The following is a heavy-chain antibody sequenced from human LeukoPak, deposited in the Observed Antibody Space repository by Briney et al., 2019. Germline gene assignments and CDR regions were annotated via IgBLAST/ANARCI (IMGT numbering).Heavy chain of an antibody. D-gene: IGHD3-9*01. V-gene: IGHV3-48*01. CDR1: VFTCSIYS. CDR3: ERAEFNYAILTGYENYMDV. CDR2: ISSRSSTI. Sequence: GGSLRLSCAASVFTCSIYSMNWVRHAPGKGLEWVSYISSRSSTIYYADSVKGRFPISRENANNSMYLQMNRLRAEDKAVYYCERAEFNYAILTGYENYMDVWGKGTTVTVSS. J-gene: IGHJ6*03.